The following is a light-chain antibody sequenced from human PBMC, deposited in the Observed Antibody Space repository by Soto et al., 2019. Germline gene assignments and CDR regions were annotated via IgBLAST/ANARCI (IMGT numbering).Light chain of an antibody. CDR1: QSVSSSL. Sequence: EIVLTQSPGTLSLSPGDRATLSCRASQSVSSSLLAWYQQKPGQAPRLLIYGASSKATGIPDRFSGSGSGTDFTLTISRLEPEDFAVYYCQQYGSSPRTFGQGTRLEIK. CDR2: GAS. J-gene: IGKJ5*01. CDR3: QQYGSSPRT. V-gene: IGKV3-20*01.